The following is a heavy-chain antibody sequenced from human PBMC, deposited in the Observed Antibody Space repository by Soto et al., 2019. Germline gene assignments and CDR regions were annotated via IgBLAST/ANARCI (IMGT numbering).Heavy chain of an antibody. V-gene: IGHV1-69*13. D-gene: IGHD2-8*01. J-gene: IGHJ6*02. CDR2: INPISGTA. CDR1: GYTFTGYY. Sequence: ASVKVSCKASGYTFTGYYMHWVRQAHGQGLEWMGWINPISGTANYAQKFQGRVTITADESTSTAYMELSSLRSEDTAVYYCARARGGYCTNGVCYHYYGMDVWGQGTTVTVSS. CDR3: ARARGGYCTNGVCYHYYGMDV.